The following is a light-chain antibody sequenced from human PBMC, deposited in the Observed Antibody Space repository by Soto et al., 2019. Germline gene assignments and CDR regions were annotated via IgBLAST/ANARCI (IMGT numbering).Light chain of an antibody. CDR2: STS. V-gene: IGKV3-20*01. Sequence: EIVLTQSPGTLSLSPEERATLSCRASQSVSGSYLAWYQQKPGQAPSLLIYSTSSRATDIPDRFSGSGSGTDFTLTISRLEPEDFAVYYCQQFGSSPWTFGQGTKVEI. CDR3: QQFGSSPWT. CDR1: QSVSGSY. J-gene: IGKJ1*01.